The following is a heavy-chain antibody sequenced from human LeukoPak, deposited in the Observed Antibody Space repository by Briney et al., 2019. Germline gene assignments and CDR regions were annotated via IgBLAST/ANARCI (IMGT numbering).Heavy chain of an antibody. J-gene: IGHJ3*02. CDR3: AKQGVGYYDFWSGSDAFDI. Sequence: GGTLRLSCAASGFTFSSYSMSWVRQAPGKGLEWVSAISASGGSTYYAASMKGRSTIYRDNSKNPLYLQMNSLRAEDTAVYYCAKQGVGYYDFWSGSDAFDIWGQGTMVTVSS. D-gene: IGHD3-3*01. CDR2: ISASGGST. CDR1: GFTFSSYS. V-gene: IGHV3-23*01.